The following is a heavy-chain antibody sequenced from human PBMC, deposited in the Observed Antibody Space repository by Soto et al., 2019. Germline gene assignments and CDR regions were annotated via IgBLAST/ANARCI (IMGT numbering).Heavy chain of an antibody. CDR2: ISYDGSNK. CDR3: ARDGFYCSSTSCYGPGDYGMDV. J-gene: IGHJ6*02. CDR1: GFTFSSYA. Sequence: GRSLRLSCAASGFTFSSYAMDWVRQAQGKGLGWVAVISYDGSNKYYADSVKGRFTISRYNSKNTLYLQMNSLRAEDTAVYYCARDGFYCSSTSCYGPGDYGMDVCGQGTTVTVAS. D-gene: IGHD2-2*01. V-gene: IGHV3-30-3*01.